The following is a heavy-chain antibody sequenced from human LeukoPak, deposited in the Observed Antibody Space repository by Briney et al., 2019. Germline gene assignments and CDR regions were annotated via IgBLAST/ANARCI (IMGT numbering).Heavy chain of an antibody. CDR3: TRDLGPPIAVAGPFDY. CDR2: IRSKAYGGTT. CDR1: GFTFSSYA. Sequence: PGGSLRLSCAASGFTFSSYAMHWVRQAPGKGLEWVGFIRSKAYGGTTEYAASVKGRFTISRDDSKSIAYLQMNSLKTEDTAVCYCTRDLGPPIAVAGPFDYWGQGTLVTVSS. D-gene: IGHD6-19*01. J-gene: IGHJ4*02. V-gene: IGHV3-49*04.